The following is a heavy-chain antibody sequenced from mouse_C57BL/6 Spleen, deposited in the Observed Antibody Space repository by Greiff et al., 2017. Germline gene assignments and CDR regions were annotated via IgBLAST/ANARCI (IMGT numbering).Heavy chain of an antibody. D-gene: IGHD1-1*01. Sequence: EVQLQQSGPELVKPGASVKIPCKASGYTFTDYNMDWVKQSHGKSLEWIGDINPNNGGTIDNQKFKGKATLTVEESSSTAYMELRSLTTEDTAVYYCAREDGSSSPWFAYWGQGTLVTVSA. CDR2: INPNNGGT. CDR3: AREDGSSSPWFAY. CDR1: GYTFTDYN. V-gene: IGHV1-18*01. J-gene: IGHJ3*01.